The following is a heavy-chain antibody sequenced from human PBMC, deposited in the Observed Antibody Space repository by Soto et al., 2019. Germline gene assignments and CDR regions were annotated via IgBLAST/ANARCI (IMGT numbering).Heavy chain of an antibody. CDR3: STSSSGWPNWFDP. Sequence: SETLSLTCTVSGGSISSGDYSWSWIRQPPGRGLEWIGHIYYSGNTHYSPSLKSRVSISLDRSKNQFSLKLTSVTAADTAVYYCSTSSSGWPNWFDPWGQGTLVTVSS. J-gene: IGHJ5*02. CDR1: GGSISSGDYS. D-gene: IGHD6-19*01. CDR2: IYYSGNT. V-gene: IGHV4-30-2*01.